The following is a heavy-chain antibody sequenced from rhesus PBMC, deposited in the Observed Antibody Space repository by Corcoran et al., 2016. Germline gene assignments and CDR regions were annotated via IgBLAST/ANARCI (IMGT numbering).Heavy chain of an antibody. J-gene: IGHJ5-1*01. CDR3: AWVRPDYNFWSGYRNRVDV. CDR2: IYWNESK. D-gene: IGHD3-3*01. V-gene: IGHV2-95*01. Sequence: QVTLKESGPALVKPTQTLTLTCTFSGFSISTTGTGVGWIRQPPGKALEWLASIYWNESKYYSTSLKSRLTNSKDNSKNQVVLTMTNMDPVDTATYYCAWVRPDYNFWSGYRNRVDVWGAGVLVTVSS. CDR1: GFSISTTGTG.